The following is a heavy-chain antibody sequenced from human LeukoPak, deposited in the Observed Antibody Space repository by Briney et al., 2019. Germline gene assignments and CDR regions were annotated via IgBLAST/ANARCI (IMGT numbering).Heavy chain of an antibody. CDR2: ISAYNGNT. D-gene: IGHD6-6*01. Sequence: ASVKVSCKASGYTFTSYGISWVRQAPGQGLEWMGWISAYNGNTNYAQKLQGRVTTTTDTSTSTAYMELRSLRSDDTAVYYCARDRVRGYSSSLNAFDIWGQGTMVTVSS. V-gene: IGHV1-18*01. CDR1: GYTFTSYG. J-gene: IGHJ3*02. CDR3: ARDRVRGYSSSLNAFDI.